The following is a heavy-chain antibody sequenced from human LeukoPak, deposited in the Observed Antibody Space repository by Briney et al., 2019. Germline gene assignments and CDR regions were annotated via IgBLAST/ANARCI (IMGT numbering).Heavy chain of an antibody. Sequence: ASVKVSCKASGYTFTSYDTNWVRQATGQGLEWMGWMNPNSGNTGYAQKFQGRVTMTRNTSISTAYMELSSLRSEDTAVYYCARGSERYYYGSGRQLAFDPWGQGTLVTVSS. CDR1: GYTFTSYD. D-gene: IGHD3-10*01. CDR3: ARGSERYYYGSGRQLAFDP. J-gene: IGHJ5*02. V-gene: IGHV1-8*01. CDR2: MNPNSGNT.